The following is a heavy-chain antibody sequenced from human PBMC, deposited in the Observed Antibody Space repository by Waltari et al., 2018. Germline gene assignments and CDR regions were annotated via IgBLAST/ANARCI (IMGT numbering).Heavy chain of an antibody. CDR1: GYSISSGYY. Sequence: QVQLQESGPGLLKPSETLSLTCNVSGYSISSGYYWGWIRQSPGKGLGWIGSVLHNGNTYDKPSLKGRVTISLDTSKNKFSLELSSVTAADTAVYYCARGALTLYYFDYWGQGTLVTVSS. D-gene: IGHD3-9*01. CDR2: VLHNGNT. J-gene: IGHJ4*02. CDR3: ARGALTLYYFDY. V-gene: IGHV4-38-2*02.